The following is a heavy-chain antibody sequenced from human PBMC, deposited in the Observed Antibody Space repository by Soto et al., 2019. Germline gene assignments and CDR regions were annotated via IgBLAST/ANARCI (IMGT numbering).Heavy chain of an antibody. V-gene: IGHV3-11*04. J-gene: IGHJ4*02. CDR2: IDTSSTKI. Sequence: PGGSLRLSCAASGYTFSDYYMSWIRQAPGKGLEWISYIDTSSTKIYYADSVKGRFTISRDNAKNSLYLEMNSLRAEDTAVYYCARDRYGGIAVAGTDYWGQGTLVTVSS. CDR3: ARDRYGGIAVAGTDY. D-gene: IGHD6-19*01. CDR1: GYTFSDYY.